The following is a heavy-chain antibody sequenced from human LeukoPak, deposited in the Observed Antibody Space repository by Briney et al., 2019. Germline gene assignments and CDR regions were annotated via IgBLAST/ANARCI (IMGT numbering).Heavy chain of an antibody. CDR3: ARESVRIAAAERGYFDY. D-gene: IGHD6-13*01. Sequence: SVKVSCKASGGTFSSYAISWVRQAPGQGLEWMGGIIPIFGTANYAQKFQGRVTITTDESTSTAYKELSSLRSEDTAVYYCARESVRIAAAERGYFDYWGQGTLVTVSS. J-gene: IGHJ4*02. CDR2: IIPIFGTA. V-gene: IGHV1-69*05. CDR1: GGTFSSYA.